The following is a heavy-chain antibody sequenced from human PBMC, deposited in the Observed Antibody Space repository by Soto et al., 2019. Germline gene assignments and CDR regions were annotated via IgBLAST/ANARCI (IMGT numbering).Heavy chain of an antibody. CDR1: GGSISSYY. CDR3: ASSDAVVTPKYFDY. J-gene: IGHJ4*02. Sequence: QVQLQESGPGLVKPSETLSLTCTVSGGSISSYYWSWIRQPPGKGLEWIGYIYYSGSTNYNPSLKSRVTISVDTSKNQFSLKLSSVTAADTAVYYCASSDAVVTPKYFDYWGQGTLVTVSS. D-gene: IGHD2-15*01. CDR2: IYYSGST. V-gene: IGHV4-59*01.